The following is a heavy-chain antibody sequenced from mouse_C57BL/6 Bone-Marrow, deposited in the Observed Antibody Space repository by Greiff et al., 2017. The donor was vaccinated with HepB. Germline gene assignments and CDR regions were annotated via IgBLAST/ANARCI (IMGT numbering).Heavy chain of an antibody. Sequence: VQLQQSGAELVKPGASVKLSCKASGYTFTSYWMHWVKQRPGQGLEWIGLIHPNSGSINYNEKFKSKTTLTVDKSSSTAYMQISSLTSEDSAVYYCARSIRAWFAYWDQGTLVTVSA. J-gene: IGHJ3*01. CDR2: IHPNSGSI. CDR3: ARSIRAWFAY. V-gene: IGHV1-64*01. CDR1: GYTFTSYW.